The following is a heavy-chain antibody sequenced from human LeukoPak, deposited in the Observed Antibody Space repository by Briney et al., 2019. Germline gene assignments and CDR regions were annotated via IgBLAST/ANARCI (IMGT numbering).Heavy chain of an antibody. CDR2: INHSGST. D-gene: IGHD4-17*01. V-gene: IGHV4-34*01. CDR1: GFTFNNYA. J-gene: IGHJ4*02. CDR3: ARGDGLLTTVTTAIDY. Sequence: PGGSLRLSCAGSGFTFNNYAMTWVRQAPGKGLEWIGKINHSGSTNYNPSLKSRVTISVDTSKNQFSLKLSSVTAADTAVYYCARGDGLLTTVTTAIDYWGQGTLVTVSS.